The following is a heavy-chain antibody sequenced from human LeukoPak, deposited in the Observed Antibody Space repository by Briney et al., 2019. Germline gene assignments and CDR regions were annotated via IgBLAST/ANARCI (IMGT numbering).Heavy chain of an antibody. CDR1: GFTFGSYW. J-gene: IGHJ6*03. Sequence: PGGSLGLSCAASGFTFGSYWMSWVRQAPGKGLDWVANIKQEGGEKYYVDSVKGRFTISRDNAKNSLYLQMNSLRAEDTAVYYSASDNRENYDFWSGYSDLHYYYMDVWGKGTTVTVSS. CDR3: ASDNRENYDFWSGYSDLHYYYMDV. D-gene: IGHD3-3*01. CDR2: IKQEGGEK. V-gene: IGHV3-7*01.